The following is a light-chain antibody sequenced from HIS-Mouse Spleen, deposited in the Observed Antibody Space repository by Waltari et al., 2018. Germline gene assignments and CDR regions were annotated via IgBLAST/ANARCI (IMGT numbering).Light chain of an antibody. CDR3: SSYTSSSTF. J-gene: IGLJ1*01. Sequence: QSALTQPASVSGSPGQSITTSCPGTSSYVGVYNYVSWYQQHPDKAPKLMIYEVSNRPSGVSNRFSGSKSGNTASLTISGLQAEDEADYYCSSYTSSSTFFGTGTKVTVL. V-gene: IGLV2-14*01. CDR1: SSYVGVYNY. CDR2: EVS.